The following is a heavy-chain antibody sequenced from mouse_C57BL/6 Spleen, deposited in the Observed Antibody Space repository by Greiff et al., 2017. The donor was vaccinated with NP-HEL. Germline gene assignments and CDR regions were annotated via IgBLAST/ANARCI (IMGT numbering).Heavy chain of an antibody. D-gene: IGHD2-2*01. V-gene: IGHV1-64*01. CDR1: GYTFTSYW. Sequence: QVQLQQPGAELVKPGASVKLSCKASGYTFTSYWMHWVKQRPGQGLEWIGMIHPNGSSTNYNEKFKSKATLTVDKSSSTAYMQLSSLTSEDSAVYYCAYAYAAWFAYWGQGTLVTVSA. J-gene: IGHJ3*01. CDR2: IHPNGSST. CDR3: AYAYAAWFAY.